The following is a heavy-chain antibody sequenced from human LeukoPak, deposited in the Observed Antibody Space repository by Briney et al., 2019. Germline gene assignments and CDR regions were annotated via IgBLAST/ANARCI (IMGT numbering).Heavy chain of an antibody. CDR2: INPGDGGT. Sequence: GSVKVSCKTSGYTFTGHYVHWVRQAPGQGLEWMAMINPGDGGTIFAHRFQARVTVSQDTSTSTVYMEMNDLKSDDTAMYYCARGVGHWFDPWGQGTPVTVSS. V-gene: IGHV1-46*01. J-gene: IGHJ5*02. CDR1: GYTFTGHY. CDR3: ARGVGHWFDP.